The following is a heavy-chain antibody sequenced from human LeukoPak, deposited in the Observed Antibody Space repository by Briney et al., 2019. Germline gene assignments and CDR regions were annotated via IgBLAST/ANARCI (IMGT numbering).Heavy chain of an antibody. CDR2: IYYSGST. CDR3: ATDSYYYDSGGYRTSDY. D-gene: IGHD3-22*01. J-gene: IGHJ4*02. CDR1: GGSFSGYY. Sequence: SETLSLTCAVYGGSFSGYYWSWIRQPPGKGLEWIGYIYYSGSTYYNPSLKSRITMSVDTSKNQFSLKLSSVTAADTAVYYCATDSYYYDSGGYRTSDYWGQGTLVTASS. V-gene: IGHV4-34*10.